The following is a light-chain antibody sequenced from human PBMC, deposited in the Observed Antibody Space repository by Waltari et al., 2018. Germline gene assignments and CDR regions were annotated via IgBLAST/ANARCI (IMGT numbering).Light chain of an antibody. Sequence: EIVMTQSPATLSVSPGERATLSCRASQSVSSNLAWYQQKPGQAPRLLIYGASTRATGIPARFSGSGSGTEFTLTISSLQSEDFAVYYCQQYNNWPAGGFGPGTKVDIK. V-gene: IGKV3-15*01. CDR2: GAS. CDR1: QSVSSN. J-gene: IGKJ3*01. CDR3: QQYNNWPAGG.